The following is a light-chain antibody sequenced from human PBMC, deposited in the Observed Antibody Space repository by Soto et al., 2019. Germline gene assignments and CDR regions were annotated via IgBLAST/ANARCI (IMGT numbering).Light chain of an antibody. V-gene: IGKV4-1*01. CDR1: RSLFYSSNHKNY. CDR2: WAS. CDR3: QQYYGTPLT. J-gene: IGKJ4*01. Sequence: DIVLTQSPDSLSVSLGERATIDWKSSRSLFYSSNHKNYLAWYQHKPGQPPRLLINWASARESGVPDRFSGAGSGTDFTLTISSLQAEDVAVYFCQQYYGTPLTFGGGTKVDIK.